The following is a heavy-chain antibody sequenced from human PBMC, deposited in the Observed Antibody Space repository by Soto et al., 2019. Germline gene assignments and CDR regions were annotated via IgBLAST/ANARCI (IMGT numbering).Heavy chain of an antibody. Sequence: PGGSLRLSCAASGFIFSNYEMNWVRQAPGKGLEWVSCISASGSPIYYADSVKGRFTISRDNAKNSLYLQMSALRAEDTAIYYCARERCGATNCYLAYWGQGTLVTVSS. D-gene: IGHD2-21*01. CDR1: GFIFSNYE. CDR3: ARERCGATNCYLAY. J-gene: IGHJ4*02. CDR2: ISASGSPI. V-gene: IGHV3-48*03.